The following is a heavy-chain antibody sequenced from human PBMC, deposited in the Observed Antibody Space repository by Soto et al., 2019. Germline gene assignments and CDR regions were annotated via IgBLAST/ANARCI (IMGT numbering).Heavy chain of an antibody. Sequence: ASVKVSCKVSGYTLTELSMHWVRQAPGKGLGWMGGFDPEDGETIYAQKLQGRVTMTTDTSTSTAYMELRSLRSDDTAVYYCARDGYSSSRGTFDYWGQGTLVTVSS. CDR3: ARDGYSSSRGTFDY. V-gene: IGHV1-24*01. D-gene: IGHD6-6*01. CDR2: FDPEDGET. CDR1: GYTLTELS. J-gene: IGHJ4*02.